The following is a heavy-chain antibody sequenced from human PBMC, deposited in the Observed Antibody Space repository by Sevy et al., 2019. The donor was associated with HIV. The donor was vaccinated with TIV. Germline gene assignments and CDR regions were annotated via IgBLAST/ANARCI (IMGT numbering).Heavy chain of an antibody. CDR2: ISAYSGNT. CDR1: GYTFTSYG. V-gene: IGHV1-18*01. Sequence: ASVKVSCKASGYTFTSYGISWVRQAPGQGLEWMGWISAYSGNTKYAQKLQGRVTMTTDTSTSTAYMELRSLRSDDTAVYCSARDRGSYYYGSGIFSYYYYMDVWGKGTTVTVSS. J-gene: IGHJ6*03. D-gene: IGHD3-10*01. CDR3: ARDRGSYYYGSGIFSYYYYMDV.